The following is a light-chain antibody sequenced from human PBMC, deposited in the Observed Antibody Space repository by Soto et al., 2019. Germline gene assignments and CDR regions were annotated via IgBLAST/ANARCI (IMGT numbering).Light chain of an antibody. CDR2: KAS. CDR1: QGISSW. CDR3: QQYKT. Sequence: IQITQSPSSLSSSVGDRVTITCRGSQGISSWLAWYQQKPGKAPRLLIYKASSLASGVPSRFSGSGSGTEFTLTISSLQPDDFATYDCQQYKTFGQGTKVDIK. V-gene: IGKV1-5*03. J-gene: IGKJ1*01.